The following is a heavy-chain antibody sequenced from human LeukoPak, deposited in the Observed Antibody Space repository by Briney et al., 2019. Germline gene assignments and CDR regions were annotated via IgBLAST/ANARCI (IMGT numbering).Heavy chain of an antibody. CDR3: ARSPNILTAINDY. CDR1: GYTYTNYG. V-gene: IGHV1-18*01. D-gene: IGHD3-9*01. J-gene: IGHJ4*02. Sequence: ASVKVSCKASGYTYTNYGISWVRQAPGQGLEWMGWVSAYNGQISYAQKFQGRVTMTTDTSTSTGYMDLKSLRSDDTAVYYCARSPNILTAINDYWGQGTLVTVSS. CDR2: VSAYNGQI.